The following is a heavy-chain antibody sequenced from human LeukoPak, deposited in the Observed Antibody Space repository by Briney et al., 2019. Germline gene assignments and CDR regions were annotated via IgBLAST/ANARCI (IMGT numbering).Heavy chain of an antibody. D-gene: IGHD4-17*01. CDR1: GFTFSDYY. Sequence: GGSLRLSCAASGFTFSDYYMSWIRQAPGKGLEWVSYISSSSSYTNYADSVKGRFTISRDNAKNSLYLQMNSLRAEDTAVYYCAREMSVITGAFDIWGQGTMVTVSS. CDR3: AREMSVITGAFDI. J-gene: IGHJ3*02. CDR2: ISSSSSYT. V-gene: IGHV3-11*05.